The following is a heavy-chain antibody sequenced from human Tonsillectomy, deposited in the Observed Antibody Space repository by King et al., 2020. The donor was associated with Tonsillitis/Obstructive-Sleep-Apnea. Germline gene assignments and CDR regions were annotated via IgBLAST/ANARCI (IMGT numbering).Heavy chain of an antibody. Sequence: VQLVESGGGLVQPGRSLRLSCAASGFTFSIYAMSWVRQAPGKGLEWVSAISGSGGSTYYADSVKGRFTISRDNSKNTLYLQMNSLRAEDTAVYYCAAIGVGSSSSTFDYWGQGTLVTVSS. J-gene: IGHJ4*02. V-gene: IGHV3-23*04. CDR3: AAIGVGSSSSTFDY. CDR2: ISGSGGST. CDR1: GFTFSIYA. D-gene: IGHD6-6*01.